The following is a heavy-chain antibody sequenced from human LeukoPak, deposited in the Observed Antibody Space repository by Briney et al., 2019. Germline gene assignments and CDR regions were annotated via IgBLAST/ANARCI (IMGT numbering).Heavy chain of an antibody. CDR2: IYTAGNT. J-gene: IGHJ4*02. V-gene: IGHV3-53*01. CDR1: GFTVSVHY. Sequence: TGGSLRLSCAASGFTVSVHYMSWVRQAPGKGLEWVSVIYTAGNTYYADSLRGRFTISRDTSKNTLYLQVDSLRAEDTAVYYCAAYIAGVLHWGQGTLVTVSS. CDR3: AAYIAGVLH. D-gene: IGHD6-13*01.